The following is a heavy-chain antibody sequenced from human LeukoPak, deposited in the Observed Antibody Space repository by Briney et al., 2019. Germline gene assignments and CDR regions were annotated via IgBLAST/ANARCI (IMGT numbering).Heavy chain of an antibody. Sequence: GGSLRLSCAVSGFTFSSYWMSWVRQAPGKGLEWVANIKEDGTEKYYQDSVKGRFTISRDNAKNSLYLQMDSLRAEDTAVYYCAREVVLSTSAWFEYWGQGTLVTVSS. D-gene: IGHD3-22*01. CDR3: AREVVLSTSAWFEY. CDR2: IKEDGTEK. CDR1: GFTFSSYW. J-gene: IGHJ4*02. V-gene: IGHV3-7*01.